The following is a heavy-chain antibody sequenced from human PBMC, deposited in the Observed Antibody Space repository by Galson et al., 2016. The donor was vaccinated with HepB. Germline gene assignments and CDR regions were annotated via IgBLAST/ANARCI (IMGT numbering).Heavy chain of an antibody. D-gene: IGHD5-18*01. Sequence: SLRLSCAASGFSFSDYWMHWVRQAPGKGLVRVSRIKIDGSITNYADSVKGRFTISRDNSKSTLFLQMNSLRADDTAMYYCAKVFRQYSYGYSGWYFYFWGRGTLVTVSS. CDR2: IKIDGSIT. CDR3: AKVFRQYSYGYSGWYFYF. V-gene: IGHV3-74*01. J-gene: IGHJ2*01. CDR1: GFSFSDYW.